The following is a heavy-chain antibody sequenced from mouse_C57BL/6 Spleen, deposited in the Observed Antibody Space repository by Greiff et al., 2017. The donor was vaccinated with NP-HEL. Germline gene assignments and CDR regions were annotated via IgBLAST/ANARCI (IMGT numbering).Heavy chain of an antibody. CDR1: GYAFSSSW. V-gene: IGHV1-82*01. J-gene: IGHJ2*01. CDR3: ARSGYYVDY. D-gene: IGHD2-1*01. CDR2: IYPGSGNT. Sequence: QVQLKQSGPELVKPGASVKISCKASGYAFSSSWMNWVKQRPGKGLEWIGRIYPGSGNTKYNEKFKGKATLTVDTSSSTAYMQLSSLTSEDSAVYFCARSGYYVDYWGQGTTLTVSS.